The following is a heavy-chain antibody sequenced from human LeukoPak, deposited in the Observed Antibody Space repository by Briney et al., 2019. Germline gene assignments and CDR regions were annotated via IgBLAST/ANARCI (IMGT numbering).Heavy chain of an antibody. D-gene: IGHD3-22*01. J-gene: IGHJ4*02. V-gene: IGHV3-33*06. Sequence: GRSLRLSCAASGFTFSSYGMHWVRQAPGKGLEWVAVIWYDGSNKYYADSVKGRFTISRDNSKNTLYLQMNSLRAEDTAVYYCAKDGGSAIVVVIRYYFDYWGQGTLVTVSS. CDR1: GFTFSSYG. CDR2: IWYDGSNK. CDR3: AKDGGSAIVVVIRYYFDY.